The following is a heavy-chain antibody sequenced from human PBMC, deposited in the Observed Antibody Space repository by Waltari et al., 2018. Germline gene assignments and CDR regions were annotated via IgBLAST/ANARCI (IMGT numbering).Heavy chain of an antibody. CDR3: ARGVRPDGYNSAYYYYMDV. J-gene: IGHJ6*03. V-gene: IGHV1-8*01. CDR1: GYTFTSYD. D-gene: IGHD5-12*01. CDR2: MNPNSGNT. Sequence: QVQLVQSGAEVKKPGASVKVSCKASGYTFTSYDINWVRQATGQGLEWMGWMNPNSGNTGYAQKFQGRVTMTRNTSISTAYMELSSLRSEDTAVYYCARGVRPDGYNSAYYYYMDVWGKGTTVTVSS.